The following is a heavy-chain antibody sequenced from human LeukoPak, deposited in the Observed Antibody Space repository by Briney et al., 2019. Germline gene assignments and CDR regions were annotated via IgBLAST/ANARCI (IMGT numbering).Heavy chain of an antibody. CDR2: ISGSGAST. Sequence: GGSLRLSCAASGFTFSTYAMRWVRQAPGKGLEWVSLISGSGASTYYADSVKGRFTLSRDNSKNTLYLQMNGLRAEDTAVYYCAQGDTWFDPWGQGTLVTVSS. V-gene: IGHV3-23*01. CDR3: AQGDTWFDP. CDR1: GFTFSTYA. D-gene: IGHD3-16*01. J-gene: IGHJ5*02.